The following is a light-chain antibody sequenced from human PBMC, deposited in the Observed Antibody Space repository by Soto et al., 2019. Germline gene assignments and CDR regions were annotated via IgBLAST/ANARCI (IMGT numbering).Light chain of an antibody. CDR1: QSVSSY. CDR3: QQRSTWPPT. CDR2: DAS. V-gene: IGKV3-11*01. Sequence: EIVLTQSPATLSLSPGERATLSCRARQSVSSYLAWYQQRPGQAPRLLLYDASNRATGIPARFSGSGSGTDFTLTISSLEPEDFAIYYCQQRSTWPPTFGPGTRLEIK. J-gene: IGKJ5*01.